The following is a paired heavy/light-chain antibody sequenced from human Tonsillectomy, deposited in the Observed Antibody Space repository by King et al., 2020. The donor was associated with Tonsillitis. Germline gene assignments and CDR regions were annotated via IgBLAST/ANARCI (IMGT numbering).Heavy chain of an antibody. CDR1: GDSFFSGDYFY. D-gene: IGHD4-17*01. CDR3: AGRGLTAVPS. CDR2: FYSDGNA. V-gene: IGHV4-39*02. Sequence: QLQLQESGPGLVKPSETLSLTCTVSGDSFFSGDYFYCVWFRQPPGKGLEWVGSFYSDGNAYYNPSLKGRVTVSLDTSRSHFSLNLNSATAADTAVYYCAGRGLTAVPSWGQGTLVTVSS. J-gene: IGHJ5*02.
Light chain of an antibody. CDR2: LGS. J-gene: IGKJ2*01. V-gene: IGKV2-28*01. Sequence: DIVMTQSPLSLPVTPGEPASISCRSSQSLLFSNGYKYLDWYLQKPGQSPQLLIYLGSNRASGVPDRFSASGSGTDFTLKISRVEAEDVGVYYCMQALQNPLTFGQGTKLEIK. CDR1: QSLLFSNGYKY. CDR3: MQALQNPLT.